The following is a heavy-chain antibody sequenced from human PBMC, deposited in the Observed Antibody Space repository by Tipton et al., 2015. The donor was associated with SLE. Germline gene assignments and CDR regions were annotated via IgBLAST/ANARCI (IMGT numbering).Heavy chain of an antibody. CDR3: ARRDNFWGSYRRAHPYFDL. D-gene: IGHD3-16*02. J-gene: IGHJ4*02. Sequence: TLSLTCSVSGVSTTNYHSYWDWFRQTAGKGLEWIGRIYFPGRTYYNPSVTSRVTISVDTSQTQFSLKLTSVTAADTAVYYCARRDNFWGSYRRAHPYFDLWGQAALVTVSS. CDR2: IYFPGRT. CDR1: GVSTTNYHSY. V-gene: IGHV4-61*02.